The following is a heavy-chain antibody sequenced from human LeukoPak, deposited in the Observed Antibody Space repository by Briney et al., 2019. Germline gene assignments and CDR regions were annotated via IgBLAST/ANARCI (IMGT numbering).Heavy chain of an antibody. J-gene: IGHJ4*02. CDR1: GFTFSDHY. D-gene: IGHD2-2*01. CDR3: ARDPDTSSKVDY. V-gene: IGHV3-11*01. CDR2: ITSSGSPI. Sequence: GGSLRLSCAASGFTFSDHYMSWIRQAPGKGLEWVSYITSSGSPIYYADSVKGRFTISRDNAKNSLYLQTNSLRADDTAVYYCARDPDTSSKVDYWGQGTLVTVSS.